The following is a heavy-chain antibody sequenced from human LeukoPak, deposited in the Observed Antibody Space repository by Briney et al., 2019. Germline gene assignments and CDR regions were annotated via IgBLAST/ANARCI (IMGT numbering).Heavy chain of an antibody. CDR2: IDYSGTT. D-gene: IGHD2-2*01. CDR1: GASVSGSNYY. J-gene: IGHJ5*02. CDR3: AREVDAAAAYNWFDP. V-gene: IGHV4-39*07. Sequence: SETLSLTCAVSGASVSGSNYYWGWIRQPPGKGLEWIGTIDYSGTTYYKPSLKSRVTISVDTSKNQFSLKLSSVTAADTAVYYCAREVDAAAAYNWFDPWGQGTLVTVSS.